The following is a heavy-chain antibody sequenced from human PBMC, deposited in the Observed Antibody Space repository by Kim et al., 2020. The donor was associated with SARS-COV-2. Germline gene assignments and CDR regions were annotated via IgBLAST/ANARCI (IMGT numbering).Heavy chain of an antibody. J-gene: IGHJ6*02. CDR2: ISAYNGNT. CDR1: GYTFTSYG. Sequence: ASVKVSCKASGYTFTSYGISWVRQAPGQGLEWMGWISAYNGNTNYAQKLQGRVTMTTDTSTSTAYMELRSLRSDDTAVYYCARGPLMTTVTTVTLGMDVWGQGTTVTVSS. V-gene: IGHV1-18*04. CDR3: ARGPLMTTVTTVTLGMDV. D-gene: IGHD4-17*01.